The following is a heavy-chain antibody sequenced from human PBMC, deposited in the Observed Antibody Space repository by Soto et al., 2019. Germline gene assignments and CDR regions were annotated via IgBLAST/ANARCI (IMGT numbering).Heavy chain of an antibody. CDR2: LSSDGNDK. V-gene: IGHV3-30*18. D-gene: IGHD3-10*01. Sequence: QVQLVESGGGVVQPGRSLRLSCAASAFTFSNYGMHWGRQAPGKGLEWVTTLSSDGNDKYYADSVRCRVTISRDTSKNTLDLQMYGLRTEDTAVYYVAKGSFSPHQFLGHWCQGTLVTVSS. J-gene: IGHJ4*02. CDR1: AFTFSNYG. CDR3: AKGSFSPHQFLGH.